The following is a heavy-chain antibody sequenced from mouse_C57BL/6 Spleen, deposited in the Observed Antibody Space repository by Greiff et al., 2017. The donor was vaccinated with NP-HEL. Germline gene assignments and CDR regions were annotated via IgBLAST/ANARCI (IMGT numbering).Heavy chain of an antibody. Sequence: EVKLMESGGGLVQPGGSLKLSCAASGFTFSDYGMAWVRQAPRKGPEWVAFISNLASSIYYADTVTGRFTIARENAKNTLYLEMSSRRAEDTAMYYCARPRRDWYFDVWGTGTTVTVSS. CDR3: ARPRRDWYFDV. CDR2: ISNLASSI. CDR1: GFTFSDYG. J-gene: IGHJ1*03. V-gene: IGHV5-15*01.